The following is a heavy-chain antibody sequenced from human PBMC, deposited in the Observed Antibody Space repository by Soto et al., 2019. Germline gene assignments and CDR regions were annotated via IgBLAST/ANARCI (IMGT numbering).Heavy chain of an antibody. J-gene: IGHJ5*02. D-gene: IGHD3-10*01. CDR3: ARSPPMWFGELSGWFDP. Sequence: KPSETLSLTCTVSGGSISSYYWSWIRQPPGKGLGWIGYIYYSGSTNYNPSLKSRVTISVDTSKNQFSLKLSSVTAADTAVYYCARSPPMWFGELSGWFDPWGQGTLVTVSS. V-gene: IGHV4-59*01. CDR2: IYYSGST. CDR1: GGSISSYY.